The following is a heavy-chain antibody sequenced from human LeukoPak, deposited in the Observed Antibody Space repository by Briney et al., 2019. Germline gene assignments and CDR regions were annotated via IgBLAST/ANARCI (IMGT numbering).Heavy chain of an antibody. Sequence: GGSLRLSCAASEFIFSSYEMNWVRQTPGKGLEWISYISSSGDNMRYADSVKGRFTISRDNAKNSLYLQMNSLRAEDTGLYYCARGSGTCSGDACHHFDYWGQGIVVTVSS. CDR2: ISSSGDNM. V-gene: IGHV3-48*03. CDR1: EFIFSSYE. CDR3: ARGSGTCSGDACHHFDY. J-gene: IGHJ4*02. D-gene: IGHD2-15*01.